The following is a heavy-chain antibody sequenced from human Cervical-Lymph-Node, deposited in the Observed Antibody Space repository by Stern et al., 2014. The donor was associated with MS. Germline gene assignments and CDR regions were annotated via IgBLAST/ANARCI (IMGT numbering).Heavy chain of an antibody. J-gene: IGHJ5*02. D-gene: IGHD2-2*01. Sequence: VQLVESGPGLVKPSQTLSLTCTVSGGSISSGYYYWSWIRQPPGKGLEWIGNLYYSGSTYYNPSLKSRVTISVDTYKYQFCLKLSSVTAADTAVYYCASANCSSTSCPNWFDPWGQGTLVTVSS. V-gene: IGHV4-30-4*01. CDR3: ASANCSSTSCPNWFDP. CDR1: GGSISSGYYY. CDR2: LYYSGST.